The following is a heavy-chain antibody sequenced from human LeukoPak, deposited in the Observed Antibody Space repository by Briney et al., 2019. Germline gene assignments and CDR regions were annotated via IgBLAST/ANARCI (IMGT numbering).Heavy chain of an antibody. CDR2: INHSGST. Sequence: SGTLSLTCAVYGGSFSGYYWSWIRQPPGKGLEWIGEINHSGSTNYNPSLKSRVTISVDTSKNQFSLKLSSVTAADTAVYYCARGWSNYDFWTGYYTRTFHYWDQGTLVTVSS. J-gene: IGHJ4*02. V-gene: IGHV4-34*01. CDR3: ARGWSNYDFWTGYYTRTFHY. CDR1: GGSFSGYY. D-gene: IGHD3-3*01.